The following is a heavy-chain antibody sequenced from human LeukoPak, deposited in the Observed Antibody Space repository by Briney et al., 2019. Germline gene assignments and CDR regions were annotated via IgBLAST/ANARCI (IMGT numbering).Heavy chain of an antibody. CDR1: GYTFTSYD. Sequence: ASVTVSCKASGYTFTSYDINWVRQATGQGLEAMVWMNPNSGNTGYAQKFQGRVTMTRNTSISTAYMELSSLRSEDTAVYYCARGPSYVVTFGGVINWFDPWGQGTLATVSS. CDR3: ARGPSYVVTFGGVINWFDP. J-gene: IGHJ5*02. D-gene: IGHD3-16*01. V-gene: IGHV1-8*01. CDR2: MNPNSGNT.